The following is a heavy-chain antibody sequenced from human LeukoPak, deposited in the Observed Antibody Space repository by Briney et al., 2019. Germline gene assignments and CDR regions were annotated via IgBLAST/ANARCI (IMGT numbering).Heavy chain of an antibody. CDR1: GFTFSIYG. J-gene: IGHJ4*02. CDR2: IWYDGSNK. CDR3: ARASEFIAALFDY. Sequence: GRALRLSCAPSGFTFSIYGMHGVRQAPGKGLEWVAVIWYDGSNKSYAASVKGRFSISRDKSTNTLYLQMISLRAEDTAVYYCARASEFIAALFDYWGQGTLVTVSS. D-gene: IGHD6-13*01. V-gene: IGHV3-33*01.